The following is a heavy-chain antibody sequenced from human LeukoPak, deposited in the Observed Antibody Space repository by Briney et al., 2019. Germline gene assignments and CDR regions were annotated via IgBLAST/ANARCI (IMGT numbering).Heavy chain of an antibody. Sequence: GGSLRLPCAASGFTFRTHSINWVRKAPGKGLVWVSYINHDGNDKSYGVCVKGRFTIYRDNAKNSLYLQIHTLRAGDGAVYYCAGDGTGVLHGHAFDIWSQGTMVTVSS. CDR2: INHDGNDK. CDR3: AGDGTGVLHGHAFDI. CDR1: GFTFRTHS. D-gene: IGHD1-1*01. V-gene: IGHV3-21*05. J-gene: IGHJ3*02.